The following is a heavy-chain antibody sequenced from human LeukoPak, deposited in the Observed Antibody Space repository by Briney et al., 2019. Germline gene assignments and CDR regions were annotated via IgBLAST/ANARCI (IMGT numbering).Heavy chain of an antibody. J-gene: IGHJ4*02. CDR3: ARGPSGSYSGEFDY. Sequence: SETLSLTCTVSGYSISSGYYWGWIRQPPGKGLEWIGSIYHSGSTYYNPSLKSRVTISVDTSKNQFSLKLSSVTAADTAVYYCARGPSGSYSGEFDYWGQGTLVTVSS. CDR1: GYSISSGYY. CDR2: IYHSGST. V-gene: IGHV4-38-2*02. D-gene: IGHD1-26*01.